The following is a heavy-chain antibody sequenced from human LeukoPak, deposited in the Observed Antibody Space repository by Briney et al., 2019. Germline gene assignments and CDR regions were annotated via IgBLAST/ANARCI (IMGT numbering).Heavy chain of an antibody. CDR2: ISYDGSNK. Sequence: PGGSLRLSCAASGFTFSSYGMHWVRQAPGKGLEWVAVISYDGSNKYYADSVKGRFTISRDNSKNTLYLQMNSLRAEDTAVYYCAPDPVGGNSDWGQGTLVTVSS. J-gene: IGHJ4*02. CDR1: GFTFSSYG. D-gene: IGHD4-23*01. CDR3: APDPVGGNSD. V-gene: IGHV3-30*03.